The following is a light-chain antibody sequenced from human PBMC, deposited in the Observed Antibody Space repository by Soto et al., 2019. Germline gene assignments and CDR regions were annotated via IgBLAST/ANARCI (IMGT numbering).Light chain of an antibody. CDR2: AAS. Sequence: DIQLTQSPSFLSASVGDRVTITCRASQGISSDLAWYQQKPGKAPKLLIYAASTLQSGVPSRFSGSGSGTEFTLTISSLQPEDFATYYCQQFKSYRLLTFGGGTKVEIK. J-gene: IGKJ4*01. CDR1: QGISSD. CDR3: QQFKSYRLLT. V-gene: IGKV1-9*01.